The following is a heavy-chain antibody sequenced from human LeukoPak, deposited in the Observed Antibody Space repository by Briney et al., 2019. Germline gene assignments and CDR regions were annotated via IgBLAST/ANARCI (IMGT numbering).Heavy chain of an antibody. J-gene: IGHJ6*02. CDR2: ISSSSSYI. CDR1: GFTFSSYS. D-gene: IGHD6-13*01. V-gene: IGHV3-21*01. Sequence: GGSLRLSCAASGFTFSSYSMNWVRQAPGKGLEWVSSISSSSSYIYYADSVKGRFTISRDNAKNSPYLQMNSLRAEDTAVCYCARGIAAAIGMDVWGQGTTVTVSS. CDR3: ARGIAAAIGMDV.